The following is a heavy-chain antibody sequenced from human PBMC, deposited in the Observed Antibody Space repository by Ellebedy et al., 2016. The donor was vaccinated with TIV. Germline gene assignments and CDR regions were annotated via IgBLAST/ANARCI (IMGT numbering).Heavy chain of an antibody. Sequence: SLKISCAASGFTFDDYAMHWVRQAPGKGLEWVSGISWNSGSIGYADSVKGRFTISRDNAKNSLYLQMNSLRAEDTAVYYCATSGGKGLGWGQGTLVIVSS. CDR2: ISWNSGSI. CDR3: ATSGGKGLG. CDR1: GFTFDDYA. J-gene: IGHJ4*02. V-gene: IGHV3-9*01. D-gene: IGHD4-23*01.